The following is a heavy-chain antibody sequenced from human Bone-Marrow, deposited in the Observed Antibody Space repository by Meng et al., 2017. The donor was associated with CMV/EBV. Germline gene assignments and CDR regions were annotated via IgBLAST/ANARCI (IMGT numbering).Heavy chain of an antibody. CDR3: ARSKIPNRDGYKFPVGY. CDR2: MNQYGTDV. CDR1: GFIFSEYW. Sequence: GESLKISCVTSGFIFSEYWMTWVRQAPGKGLELVGNMNQYGTDVHYVDSVKGRFTISRDNAKNSLYLQMNSLRAEDTAVYYCARSKIPNRDGYKFPVGYWGQGTLVTVSS. V-gene: IGHV3-7*01. D-gene: IGHD5-24*01. J-gene: IGHJ4*02.